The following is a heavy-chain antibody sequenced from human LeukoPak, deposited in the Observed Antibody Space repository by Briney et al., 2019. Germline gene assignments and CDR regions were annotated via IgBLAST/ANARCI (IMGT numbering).Heavy chain of an antibody. Sequence: PGGSLRLSCAASGFTFSSYSMNWVRQAPGKGLEWVSSISSSSSYIYYADSVKGRFTISRDNAKNSLYLQMNSLRAEDTAVYYCARGDYDFFGQDFDYWGQGTLVTVSS. D-gene: IGHD3-3*01. CDR1: GFTFSSYS. CDR2: ISSSSSYI. V-gene: IGHV3-21*01. J-gene: IGHJ4*02. CDR3: ARGDYDFFGQDFDY.